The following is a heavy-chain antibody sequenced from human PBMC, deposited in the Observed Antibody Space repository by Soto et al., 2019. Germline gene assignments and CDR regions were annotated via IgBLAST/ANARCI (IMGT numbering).Heavy chain of an antibody. CDR1: GYPFTGIF. CDR3: ALIEMTTIA. J-gene: IGHJ4*02. V-gene: IGHV1-2*02. D-gene: IGHD4-4*01. Sequence: ASVKVSCKASGYPFTGIFMHWLRQAPGQGLEWMGWINPKLGVTNYAQRFQDRATMTRDTSISTAYMEFTRLRSDDTAIYYCALIEMTTIAWGQGTLVTVSS. CDR2: INPKLGVT.